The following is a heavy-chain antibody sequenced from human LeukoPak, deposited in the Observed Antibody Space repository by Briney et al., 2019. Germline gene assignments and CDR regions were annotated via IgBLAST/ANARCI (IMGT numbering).Heavy chain of an antibody. V-gene: IGHV3-23*01. CDR3: AKDHGGRWLQLSG. D-gene: IGHD5-24*01. CDR1: GFTFSSYG. J-gene: IGHJ4*02. Sequence: GGSLRLSCAASGFTFSSYGMSWVRQPPGKGLEWVSCISGSGGSTFYADSVKGRFTISRDNSKNTLYLQMNSLRAEDTAVYYCAKDHGGRWLQLSGWGQGTLVTVSS. CDR2: ISGSGGST.